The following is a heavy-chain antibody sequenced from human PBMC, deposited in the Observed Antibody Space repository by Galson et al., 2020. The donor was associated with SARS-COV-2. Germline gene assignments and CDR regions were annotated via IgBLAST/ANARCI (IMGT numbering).Heavy chain of an antibody. J-gene: IGHJ6*02. CDR2: ISYTGTT. V-gene: IGHV4-31*03. CDR1: GGSIRSAGYY. Sequence: SETLSLTCTVSGGSIRSAGYYWSWIRQNPGKGLEYIGYISYTGTTYYNPSLKSRLTISIDRSKRQFSLKLTSVTAADTAVYYCAREVDCTSTSCHSLDVWVQGTTVTVSS. CDR3: AREVDCTSTSCHSLDV. D-gene: IGHD2-2*01.